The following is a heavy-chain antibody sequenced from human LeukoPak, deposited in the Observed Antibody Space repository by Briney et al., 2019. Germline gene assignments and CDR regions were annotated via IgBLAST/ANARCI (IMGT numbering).Heavy chain of an antibody. CDR2: ISAYNGNT. CDR1: GYTFTSYG. Sequence: ASVKVSCKASGYTFTSYGISWVRQAPGQGLEWMGWISAYNGNTNYAQKLQGRVTVTTDTSTSTAYMELRSLRSDDTAVYYCARDLTGDNWFDPWGQGTLVTVSS. J-gene: IGHJ5*02. D-gene: IGHD3-9*01. CDR3: ARDLTGDNWFDP. V-gene: IGHV1-18*01.